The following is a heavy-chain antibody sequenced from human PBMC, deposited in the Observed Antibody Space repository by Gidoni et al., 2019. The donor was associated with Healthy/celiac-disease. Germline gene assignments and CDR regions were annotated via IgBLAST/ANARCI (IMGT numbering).Heavy chain of an antibody. CDR2: ISSSSSYI. D-gene: IGHD3-9*01. V-gene: IGHV3-21*01. CDR1: GFTLSSDS. CDR3: ARPLRYFDWLPPGYYYYGMDV. Sequence: EVQLVESGGGLVKPGGSLRLSGAASGFTLSSDSMNWVRQAPGKGLEWVSSISSSSSYIYYADSVKGRFTISRDNAKNSLYLQMNSLRAEDTAVYYCARPLRYFDWLPPGYYYYGMDVWGQGTTVTVSS. J-gene: IGHJ6*02.